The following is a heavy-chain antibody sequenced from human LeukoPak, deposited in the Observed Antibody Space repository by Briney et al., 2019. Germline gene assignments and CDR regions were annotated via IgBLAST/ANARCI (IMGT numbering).Heavy chain of an antibody. Sequence: GGSLRLSCAASGFTFSSYSMNWVRQAPGKGLEWVSSISSSSSYIYYADSVKGRFTISRDNAKNSLYLQMNSLRAEDTAVYYCARDSGRVLLWFGELSNWGQGTLVTVSS. D-gene: IGHD3-10*01. CDR2: ISSSSSYI. CDR3: ARDSGRVLLWFGELSN. V-gene: IGHV3-21*01. J-gene: IGHJ4*02. CDR1: GFTFSSYS.